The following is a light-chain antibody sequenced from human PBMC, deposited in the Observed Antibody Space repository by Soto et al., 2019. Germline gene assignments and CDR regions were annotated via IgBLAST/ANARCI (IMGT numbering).Light chain of an antibody. J-gene: IGKJ1*01. CDR2: AAS. CDR1: QDIANL. Sequence: DIQMTQSPSSLSASVGDRVTITCRASQDIANLLAWYQQKPGKVPQLLIYAASTLQSGVPYRFSGSGSGTDFTLTINSLQPADVATYYCQKYDRVPGTFGQGTKVEIK. CDR3: QKYDRVPGT. V-gene: IGKV1-27*01.